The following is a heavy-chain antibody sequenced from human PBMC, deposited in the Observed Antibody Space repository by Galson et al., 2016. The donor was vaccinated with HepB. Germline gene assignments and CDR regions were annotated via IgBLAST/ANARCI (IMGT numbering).Heavy chain of an antibody. D-gene: IGHD2-2*01. CDR2: INQDRTEK. J-gene: IGHJ6*02. V-gene: IGHV3-7*03. CDR1: GFTFKKYW. Sequence: SLRLSCAASGFTFKKYWMTWVRQAPGKGLEWVANINQDRTEKHYVDSVKGRSTISRDNAENSLYLQMNSLGGEDTAVYYCARYRRYCASTTCPLQYYGMDVWGQGTTVTVSS. CDR3: ARYRRYCASTTCPLQYYGMDV.